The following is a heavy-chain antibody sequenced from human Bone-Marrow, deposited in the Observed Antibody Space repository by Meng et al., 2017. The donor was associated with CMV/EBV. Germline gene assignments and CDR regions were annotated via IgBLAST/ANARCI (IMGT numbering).Heavy chain of an antibody. CDR2: IYYSGST. V-gene: IGHV4-59*01. Sequence: SETLSLTCTVSGGSISSYYWSWIRQPPGKGLEWIGYIYYSGSTNYNPSLKSRVTISVDTSKNQFSLKLSSVTAADTAVYYCARSRSTVYYYYGMDVWGQGTTVTVSS. J-gene: IGHJ6*02. D-gene: IGHD2-2*01. CDR1: GGSISSYY. CDR3: ARSRSTVYYYYGMDV.